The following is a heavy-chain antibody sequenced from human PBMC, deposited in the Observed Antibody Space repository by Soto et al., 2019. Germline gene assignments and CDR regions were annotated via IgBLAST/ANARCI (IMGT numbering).Heavy chain of an antibody. Sequence: ASVKVSCKASGYTFTSYGISWVRQAPGQGLEWMGWISAYNGNTNYAQKLQGRVTMTTDTSTSTAYMELRSLRSDDTAVYYCARTIDYYYDSSGYYYYWGQGTLVTVSS. D-gene: IGHD3-22*01. CDR1: GYTFTSYG. CDR3: ARTIDYYYDSSGYYYY. J-gene: IGHJ4*02. CDR2: ISAYNGNT. V-gene: IGHV1-18*01.